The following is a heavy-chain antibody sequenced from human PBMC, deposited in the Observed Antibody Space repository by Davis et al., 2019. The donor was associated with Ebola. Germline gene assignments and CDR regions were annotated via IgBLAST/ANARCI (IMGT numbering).Heavy chain of an antibody. V-gene: IGHV4-34*01. CDR3: TRGSHTVTSFPFDY. CDR1: GGSSNFYY. Sequence: SETLSLTCDLYGGSSNFYYWSWIRQPPGKGPEWIGEINHNANTKHNPSLKSRVTISVDKSKNQFSLNLNSVTAADTAVYYCTRGSHTVTSFPFDYWGQGTLVTVSS. J-gene: IGHJ4*02. CDR2: INHNANT. D-gene: IGHD4-17*01.